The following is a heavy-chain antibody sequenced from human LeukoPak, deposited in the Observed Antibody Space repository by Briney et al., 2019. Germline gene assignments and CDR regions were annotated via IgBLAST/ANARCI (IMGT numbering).Heavy chain of an antibody. V-gene: IGHV3-11*01. D-gene: IGHD2-21*01. Sequence: GGSLRLSCAASGFDFSDDYMSWIRQAPGKGLEWVSYISNTGGTITYADSVRGRFTISRDNAENSIYLQMDSLRVEDTALYYCVRDAHRYCGGEGCPGPKHRGQGPLVIVSS. CDR3: VRDAHRYCGGEGCPGPKH. CDR1: GFDFSDDY. J-gene: IGHJ4*02. CDR2: ISNTGGTI.